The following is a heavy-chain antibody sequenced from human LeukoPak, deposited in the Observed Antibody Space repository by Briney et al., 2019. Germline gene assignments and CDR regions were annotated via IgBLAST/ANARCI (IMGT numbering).Heavy chain of an antibody. J-gene: IGHJ4*02. CDR2: ISGTGGST. CDR3: ASFRQWLLRGYFDY. V-gene: IGHV3-23*01. Sequence: QTGGSLRLSCAASGFIFSSNAMNWVRQAPGKGLEWVSDISGTGGSTYYADSVKGRFTISRDNSKNTLYLQMNSLRAEDTAVYYCASFRQWLLRGYFDYWGQGTLVTVSS. D-gene: IGHD6-19*01. CDR1: GFIFSSNA.